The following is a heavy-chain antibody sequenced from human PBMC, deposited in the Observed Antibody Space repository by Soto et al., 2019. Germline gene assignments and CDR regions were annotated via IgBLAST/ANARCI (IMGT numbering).Heavy chain of an antibody. CDR3: ARYISGVRYYGMDV. CDR1: GFTFSSYA. V-gene: IGHV3-23*01. CDR2: IGESGTPT. J-gene: IGHJ6*02. D-gene: IGHD5-18*01. Sequence: EVQLLESGRGLVQPGGSLRLSCAASGFTFSSYAMKWVRQAPGKGLEWVSLIGESGTPTYYADSVKGRFTISRDNSGNTLFLEMYSLRAEDTAVYYCARYISGVRYYGMDVWGQGTTVTVSS.